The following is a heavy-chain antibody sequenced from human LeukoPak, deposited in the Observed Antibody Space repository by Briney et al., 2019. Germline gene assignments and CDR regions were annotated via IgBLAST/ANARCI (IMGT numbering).Heavy chain of an antibody. CDR2: ISAYNGNT. V-gene: IGHV1-18*01. D-gene: IGHD3-22*01. CDR3: ARDWTYYYDSSGYYLDY. J-gene: IGHJ4*02. CDR1: GGTFSSYA. Sequence: ASVRVSCKASGGTFSSYAISWVRQAPGQGLEWMGWISAYNGNTNYAQKLQGRVTMTTDTSTSTAYMELSSLRSDDTAVYYCARDWTYYYDSSGYYLDYWGQGTLVTVSS.